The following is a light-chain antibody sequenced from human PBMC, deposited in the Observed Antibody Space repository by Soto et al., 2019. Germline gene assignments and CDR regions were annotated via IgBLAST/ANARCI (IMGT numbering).Light chain of an antibody. J-gene: IGKJ4*01. Sequence: DIQMTQSPSTLSASVGDRVTITCRASQSISSWLAWYQQKPGKAPKLLIYDASSLQSAGPERFSGSGSGTDATLTISSLQPEDFATYYCQQSYSTPLTFGGGTNMDIK. CDR2: DAS. CDR3: QQSYSTPLT. CDR1: QSISSW. V-gene: IGKV1-39*01.